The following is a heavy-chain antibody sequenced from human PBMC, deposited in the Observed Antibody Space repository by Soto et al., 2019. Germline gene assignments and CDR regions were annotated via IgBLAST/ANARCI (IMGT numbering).Heavy chain of an antibody. J-gene: IGHJ4*02. CDR1: GYTFTTYG. CDR2: ISAYNGNT. D-gene: IGHD4-17*01. Sequence: QVQLVQSGAEVKKPGASVKVSCKASGYTFTTYGISWVRQAPGQGLERMGWISAYNGNTNYAQSLQGRVTMTTNTSKSTAFMDLRSLTSDDTAVYYFARVVEATVTADYWGQGIMVEVS. V-gene: IGHV1-18*01. CDR3: ARVVEATVTADY.